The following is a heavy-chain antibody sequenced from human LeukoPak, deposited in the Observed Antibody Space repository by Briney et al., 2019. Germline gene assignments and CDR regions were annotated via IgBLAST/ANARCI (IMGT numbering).Heavy chain of an antibody. V-gene: IGHV4-61*01. CDR1: GGSVSTGSYY. CDR2: IYYSGST. D-gene: IGHD5-12*01. J-gene: IGHJ6*04. Sequence: SETLSLTCSVSGGSVSTGSYYWSWIRQPPGKGLEWIGYIYYSGSTNSNPSLKSRVTISVGTSKNQFPLKLSSVTAADTAVYYCARDLGGVATYYGMDVWGKGTTVTVSS. CDR3: ARDLGGVATYYGMDV.